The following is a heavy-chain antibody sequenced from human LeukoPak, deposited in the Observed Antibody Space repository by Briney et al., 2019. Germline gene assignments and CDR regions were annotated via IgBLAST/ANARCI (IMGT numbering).Heavy chain of an antibody. CDR1: GFTFSSYG. V-gene: IGHV3-30*18. CDR2: ISYDGSNK. J-gene: IGHJ4*02. D-gene: IGHD1-26*01. CDR3: AKRIVGPYFYYFDY. Sequence: PPGRSLRLSCAASGFTFSSYGMHWVRPAPGKGLEGVAVISYDGSNKYYADSVKGRFTISRDNSKNTLYLQMNSLRAEDTAVYYCAKRIVGPYFYYFDYWGQGTLVTVSS.